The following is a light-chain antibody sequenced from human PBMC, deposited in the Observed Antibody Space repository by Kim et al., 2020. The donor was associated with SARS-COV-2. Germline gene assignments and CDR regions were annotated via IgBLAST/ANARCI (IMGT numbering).Light chain of an antibody. CDR2: GAS. V-gene: IGKV3-20*01. CDR3: QQYGSSPPAYT. Sequence: PGERATLSCRASQSVSSSYLAWYQQKPGQAPRLLIYGASSRATGIPDRFSGSGSGTDFTLTISRLEPEDFAVYYCQQYGSSPPAYTFGQGTKLEI. CDR1: QSVSSSY. J-gene: IGKJ2*01.